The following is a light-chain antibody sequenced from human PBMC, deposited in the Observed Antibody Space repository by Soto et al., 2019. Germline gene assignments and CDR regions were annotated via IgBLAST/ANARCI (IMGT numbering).Light chain of an antibody. CDR3: QQYNNWPPTT. J-gene: IGKJ5*01. V-gene: IGKV3-15*01. CDR1: QSVSSN. CDR2: GAS. Sequence: EIGMTQSADTLSVSAGERATLSCWASQSVSSNLAWYQQKPGQAPRLLIYGASTRATGIPARFSGSGSGTEFTLTISSLQSEDFAVYYCQQYNNWPPTTFGQGTRLEIK.